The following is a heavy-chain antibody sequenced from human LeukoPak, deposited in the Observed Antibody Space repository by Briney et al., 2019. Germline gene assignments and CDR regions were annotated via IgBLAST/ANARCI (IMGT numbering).Heavy chain of an antibody. V-gene: IGHV3-9*01. D-gene: IGHD5-18*01. CDR3: AKFLGRPYSSGGGGYSYGPR. Sequence: PGGSLRLSCAASGFTFDNYAMHWVRQAPGKGLEWVSTISWNSGNIGYADSVKGRFTISRDNAKNSLYLQMNSLRAEDTAVYYCAKFLGRPYSSGGGGYSYGPRWGQGTLVTVSS. CDR1: GFTFDNYA. J-gene: IGHJ4*02. CDR2: ISWNSGNI.